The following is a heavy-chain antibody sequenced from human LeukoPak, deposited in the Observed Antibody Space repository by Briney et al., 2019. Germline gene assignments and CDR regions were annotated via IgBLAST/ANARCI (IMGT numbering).Heavy chain of an antibody. CDR3: ARDFRGGYDFWSGYYTPYYFDY. D-gene: IGHD3-3*01. J-gene: IGHJ4*02. CDR1: TFSSYV. V-gene: IGHV4-39*07. CDR2: MYYSGST. Sequence: TFSSYVMSWVRQAPGKGLEWLGSMYYSGSTYHNPSLKSRVTISVDTSKNQFSLKLSSVTAADTAVYYCARDFRGGYDFWSGYYTPYYFDYWGQGTLVTGSS.